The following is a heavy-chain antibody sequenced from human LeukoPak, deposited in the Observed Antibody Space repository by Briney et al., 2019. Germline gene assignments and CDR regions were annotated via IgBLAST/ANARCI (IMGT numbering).Heavy chain of an antibody. CDR3: AKGVRVTIFGVVKTPFDY. Sequence: PGGSLRLSCAASGFTLSSYAMSWVRQAPGKGLEWVSAISGSGGSTYYADSVKGRFTISRDNSKNTLYLQMNSLRAEDTAVYYCAKGVRVTIFGVVKTPFDYWGQGTLVTVSS. CDR2: ISGSGGST. D-gene: IGHD3-3*01. CDR1: GFTLSSYA. J-gene: IGHJ4*02. V-gene: IGHV3-23*01.